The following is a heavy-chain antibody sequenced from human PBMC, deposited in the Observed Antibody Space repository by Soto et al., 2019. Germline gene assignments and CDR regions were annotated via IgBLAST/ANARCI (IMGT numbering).Heavy chain of an antibody. CDR1: GYTFTSYA. Sequence: QVQLVQSGAEVKKPGAPVKVSCKASGYTFTSYAMHCLRQAPGQRLEWMGWINAGNGNTKYSQKFQGRVTSTRDTSATTAYMELSSLRSEDTAVYYCARGFSGGDADWCDPWGPGTLGTVSA. J-gene: IGHJ5*02. D-gene: IGHD2-21*02. CDR3: ARGFSGGDADWCDP. V-gene: IGHV1-3*01. CDR2: INAGNGNT.